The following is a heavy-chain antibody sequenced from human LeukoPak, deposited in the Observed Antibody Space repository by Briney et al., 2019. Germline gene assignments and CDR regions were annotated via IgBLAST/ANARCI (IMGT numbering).Heavy chain of an antibody. D-gene: IGHD3-22*01. CDR2: IKQDGSEK. J-gene: IGHJ4*02. V-gene: IGHV3-7*01. Sequence: GGSLRLSCAASGFTFSSYWMSWVRQAPGKGLEWVANIKQDGSEKYYVDSVKGRFTISRDNAKNSLYLQMNSLRAEDTAVYYCARVITGYYYDSSGYYGDYWGQGTLVTVSS. CDR1: GFTFSSYW. CDR3: ARVITGYYYDSSGYYGDY.